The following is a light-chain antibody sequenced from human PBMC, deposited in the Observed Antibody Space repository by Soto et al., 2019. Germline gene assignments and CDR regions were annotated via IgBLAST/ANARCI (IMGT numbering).Light chain of an antibody. Sequence: SYELTQPPSESVAPGQTARITCGGDNIGSYSVQWYQQKPGQAPVVVVYDDRDRPSGIPERFSGSNSGNTAALTISRVEAGDEADYYCQVWDSSADRCVFGTGTKLTVL. J-gene: IGLJ1*01. CDR3: QVWDSSADRCV. V-gene: IGLV3-21*02. CDR1: NIGSYS. CDR2: DDR.